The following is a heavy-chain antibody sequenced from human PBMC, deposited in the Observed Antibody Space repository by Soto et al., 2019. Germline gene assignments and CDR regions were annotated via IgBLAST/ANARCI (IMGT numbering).Heavy chain of an antibody. J-gene: IGHJ4*02. Sequence: QVQLVQSGAEVTKPGASVKVSCKASGYTFSSYGISWVRQAPGQGLEWRGWISAYNGNTNYAKKLQGRVTMTTDTSSSTAYMEVRSLRSDDTAVYYCDRRIAAAGALDSGGQGTMVTVSS. CDR2: ISAYNGNT. V-gene: IGHV1-18*01. CDR3: DRRIAAAGALDS. D-gene: IGHD6-13*01. CDR1: GYTFSSYG.